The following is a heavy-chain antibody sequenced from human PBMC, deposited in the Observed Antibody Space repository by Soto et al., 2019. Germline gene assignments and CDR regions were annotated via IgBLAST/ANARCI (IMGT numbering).Heavy chain of an antibody. Sequence: LSLTCTVSGGSVSSGSYYWSWIRQPPGKGLEWIGYIYYSGSTNYNPSLKSRVTISVDTSKNQFSLKLSSVTAADTAVYYCARVVVPAAIVHYYYGMDVWGQGTTVTVSS. V-gene: IGHV4-61*01. CDR1: GGSVSSGSYY. J-gene: IGHJ6*02. CDR2: IYYSGST. D-gene: IGHD2-2*01. CDR3: ARVVVPAAIVHYYYGMDV.